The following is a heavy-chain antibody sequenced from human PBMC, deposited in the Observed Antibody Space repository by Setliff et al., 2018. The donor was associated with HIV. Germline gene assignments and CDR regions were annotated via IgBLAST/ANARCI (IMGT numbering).Heavy chain of an antibody. CDR1: GVSISSSSYF. D-gene: IGHD3-9*01. Sequence: PSEPLSLTCAVSGVSISSSSYFWGWIRRPPGTGLDWIGSIYFSGSTYYNPSLESRVTISMDTSKNQFSLKLTSVTAADTAVYYCARHPRHYNILTGYRYYYMDVWGKGTTVTVSS. CDR2: IYFSGST. J-gene: IGHJ6*03. CDR3: ARHPRHYNILTGYRYYYMDV. V-gene: IGHV4-39*01.